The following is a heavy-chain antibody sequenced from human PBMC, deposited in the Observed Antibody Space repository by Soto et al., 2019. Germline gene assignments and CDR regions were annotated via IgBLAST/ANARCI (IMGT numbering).Heavy chain of an antibody. V-gene: IGHV3-33*01. D-gene: IGHD6-13*01. J-gene: IGHJ4*02. Sequence: GGALRLSCAASGFTFSSYGMHWVRQAPGKGLEWVAVIWYDGSNKYYADSVKGRFTISRDNSKNTLYLQMNSLRAEDTAVYYCASSYRGSWSDFDYWGQGTLVTVSS. CDR1: GFTFSSYG. CDR3: ASSYRGSWSDFDY. CDR2: IWYDGSNK.